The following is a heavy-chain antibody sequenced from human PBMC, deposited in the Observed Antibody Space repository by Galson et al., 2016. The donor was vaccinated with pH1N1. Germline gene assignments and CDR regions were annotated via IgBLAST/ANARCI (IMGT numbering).Heavy chain of an antibody. V-gene: IGHV1-18*01. J-gene: IGHJ5*02. CDR3: AGGGSVIVVVTGATPTPGWCDP. CDR2: ISAYNGNT. CDR1: GYTFTSYG. D-gene: IGHD2-21*02. Sequence: SVKVSCKASGYTFTSYGITWVRQAPGEGLEWMGWISAYNGNTNYAPKLQGRVTMTTDTSTSTAYMELRSLGSADTAVDYCAGGGSVIVVVTGATPTPGWCDPWGQGTLVTVSS.